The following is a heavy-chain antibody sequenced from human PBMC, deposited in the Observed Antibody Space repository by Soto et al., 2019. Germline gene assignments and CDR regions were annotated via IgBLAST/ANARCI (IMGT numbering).Heavy chain of an antibody. CDR1: GFTFSSYS. D-gene: IGHD3-22*01. J-gene: IGHJ6*02. Sequence: GGSLRLSCAASGFTFSSYSMNWVRQAPGKGLEWVSYISSSSSTIYYADSVKGRFTISRDNAKNSLYLQMNSLRDEDTAVYYCARAETYYYDCSGYYYRTYGMDVWGQGTTVTVSS. CDR3: ARAETYYYDCSGYYYRTYGMDV. V-gene: IGHV3-48*02. CDR2: ISSSSSTI.